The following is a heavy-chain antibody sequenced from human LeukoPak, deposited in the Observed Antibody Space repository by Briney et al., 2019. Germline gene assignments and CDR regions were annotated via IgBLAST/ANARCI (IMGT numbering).Heavy chain of an antibody. J-gene: IGHJ4*02. V-gene: IGHV3-74*01. CDR2: INSDGSST. CDR1: GFTFSNYW. D-gene: IGHD6-25*01. CDR3: ARRRSGHYFDY. Sequence: GGSLRLSCSASGFTFSNYWMHWVRQAPGKGLVWVSRINSDGSSTSYADSVKGRFTISRDNAKNTLYLQMNSLRAEDTAVYYCARRRSGHYFDYWGPGTLVTVSS.